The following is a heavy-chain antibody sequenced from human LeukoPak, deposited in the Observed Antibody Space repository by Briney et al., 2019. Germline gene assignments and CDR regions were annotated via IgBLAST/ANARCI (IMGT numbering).Heavy chain of an antibody. V-gene: IGHV4-4*02. J-gene: IGHJ5*02. CDR2: IYHSGGT. D-gene: IGHD3-10*01. CDR1: GDSITNDNW. CDR3: ARLRHYGSGSYPMTGNWFDP. Sequence: SLSLTCTVSGDSITNDNWWSWVRQPPGKGLEWIGEIYHSGGTNYNPSLKSRVTISVDKSKNQFSLKVRSVTAADTAVYYCARLRHYGSGSYPMTGNWFDPWGQGTLVSVSS.